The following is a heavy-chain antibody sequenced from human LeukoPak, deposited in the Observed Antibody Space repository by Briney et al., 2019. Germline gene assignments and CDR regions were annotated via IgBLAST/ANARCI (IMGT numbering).Heavy chain of an antibody. CDR1: GFIFSSYA. CDR3: AKSSGWYEGFDY. CDR2: ISRSGGST. Sequence: GGSLTLSCPGFGFIFSSYAMSWVRPAPGRGGEWVSAISRSGGSTNYADSVKGRFTISRVNSKNTLYLQMNSLRAEDTAVYYCAKSSGWYEGFDYWGQGTLVTVSS. J-gene: IGHJ4*02. D-gene: IGHD6-19*01. V-gene: IGHV3-23*01.